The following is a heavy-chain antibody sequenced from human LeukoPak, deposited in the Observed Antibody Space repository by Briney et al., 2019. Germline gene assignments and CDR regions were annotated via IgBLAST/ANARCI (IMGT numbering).Heavy chain of an antibody. CDR1: GFTFSSYS. CDR2: ISSSSSYI. Sequence: GGSLRLSCAASGFTFSSYSMNWVRQAPGKGLEWVSSISSSSSYIYYADPVKGRFTISRDNAKNSLYLQMNSLRAEDTAVYYCARDALVVVAATWGQGTLVTVSS. V-gene: IGHV3-21*01. J-gene: IGHJ4*02. CDR3: ARDALVVVAAT. D-gene: IGHD2-15*01.